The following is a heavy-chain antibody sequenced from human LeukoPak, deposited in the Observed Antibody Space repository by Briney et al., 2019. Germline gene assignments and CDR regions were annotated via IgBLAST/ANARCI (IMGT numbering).Heavy chain of an antibody. Sequence: GGSLRLSCAASGFTFSSYAMRWVRQAPGKGLEWVSAISGSGGSTYYADSVKGRFTISRDNSKNTLYLQMNSLRAEDTAVYYCAKYPSGRPAHYYFDYWGQGTLVTVSS. CDR1: GFTFSSYA. V-gene: IGHV3-23*01. D-gene: IGHD6-19*01. CDR3: AKYPSGRPAHYYFDY. J-gene: IGHJ4*02. CDR2: ISGSGGST.